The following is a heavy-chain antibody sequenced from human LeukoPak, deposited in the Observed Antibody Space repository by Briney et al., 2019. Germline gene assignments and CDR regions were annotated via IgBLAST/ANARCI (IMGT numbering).Heavy chain of an antibody. Sequence: SETLSLTCTVSGGSISSSSYYWGWIRQPPGKGLEWIGSIYYSGSTYYNPSLKSRVTISVDTSKNQFSLKLSSVTAADTAVYYCASNPSIAAAGTTQGDYWGQGTLVTVSS. CDR2: IYYSGST. D-gene: IGHD6-13*01. V-gene: IGHV4-39*07. CDR3: ASNPSIAAAGTTQGDY. J-gene: IGHJ4*02. CDR1: GGSISSSSYY.